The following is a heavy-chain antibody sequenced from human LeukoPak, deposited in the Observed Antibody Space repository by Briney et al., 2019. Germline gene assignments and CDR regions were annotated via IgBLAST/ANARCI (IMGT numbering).Heavy chain of an antibody. CDR2: ISAYNGNT. D-gene: IGHD2-15*01. CDR1: GYTFTSYG. V-gene: IGHV1-18*01. J-gene: IGHJ4*02. Sequence: ASVKVSCKASGYTFTSYGISWVRQAPGQGLEWMGWISAYNGNTNYAQKLQGRVTMTTDTSTSTAYMELGSLRSDDTAVYYCARDLGYCSGGSCYGFDYWGQGTLVTVSS. CDR3: ARDLGYCSGGSCYGFDY.